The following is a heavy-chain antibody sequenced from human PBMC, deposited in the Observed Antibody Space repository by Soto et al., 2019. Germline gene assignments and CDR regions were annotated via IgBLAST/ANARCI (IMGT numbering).Heavy chain of an antibody. D-gene: IGHD6-19*01. V-gene: IGHV3-23*01. Sequence: RLSCEASGFTFRSSAMGLVRQAPGKGLEWVSGISCCEGTTSYAESVRGRFIISRDDSKNTLYLQMNSLRGEDTALYYCAKADGQQWLLPHLESWGQGDLVTVSS. J-gene: IGHJ5*01. CDR1: GFTFRSSA. CDR2: ISCCEGTT. CDR3: AKADGQQWLLPHLES.